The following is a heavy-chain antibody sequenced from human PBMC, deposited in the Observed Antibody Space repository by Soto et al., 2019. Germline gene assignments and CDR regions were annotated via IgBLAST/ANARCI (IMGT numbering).Heavy chain of an antibody. Sequence: ASVKVSCKASGGTFSSYAISWVRQAPGQGLEWMGGIIPILGIANYAQKFQGRVTITADKSTSTAYMELSSLRSEDTAVYYCCITMIVVVTVNYYFDYWGQGTLVTVSS. J-gene: IGHJ4*02. V-gene: IGHV1-69*10. CDR3: CITMIVVVTVNYYFDY. CDR1: GGTFSSYA. CDR2: IIPILGIA. D-gene: IGHD3-22*01.